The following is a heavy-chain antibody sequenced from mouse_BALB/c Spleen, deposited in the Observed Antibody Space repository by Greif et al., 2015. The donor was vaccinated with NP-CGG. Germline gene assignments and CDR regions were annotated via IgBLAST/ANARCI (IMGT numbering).Heavy chain of an antibody. J-gene: IGHJ2*01. V-gene: IGHV1-9*01. CDR3: ARGRAYRYDGY. CDR1: GYTFSSYW. Sequence: QVQLKQSGAELMKPGASVKISCKATGYTFSSYWIEWVKQRPGHGLEWIGEILPGSVSTNYNEKFKGKATFTADTSSNTAYMQLSSLTSEDSAVYYCARGRAYRYDGYWGQGTTLTVSS. CDR2: ILPGSVST. D-gene: IGHD2-14*01.